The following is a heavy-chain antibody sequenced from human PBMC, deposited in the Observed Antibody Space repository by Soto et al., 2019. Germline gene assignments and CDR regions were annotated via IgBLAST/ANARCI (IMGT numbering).Heavy chain of an antibody. CDR3: ARLPSGRATVKFAFDI. CDR2: IYYSGST. J-gene: IGHJ3*02. V-gene: IGHV4-59*01. D-gene: IGHD4-17*01. Sequence: QVQLQESGPGLVKPSETLSLNCTVSGGSMTTYYWSWIRQPPGKGLEWIGYIYYSGSTNYNPSLKSRVTISVDTSKNQFSLKLSSVTAADTAVYYCARLPSGRATVKFAFDIWGQGTMVTVSS. CDR1: GGSMTTYY.